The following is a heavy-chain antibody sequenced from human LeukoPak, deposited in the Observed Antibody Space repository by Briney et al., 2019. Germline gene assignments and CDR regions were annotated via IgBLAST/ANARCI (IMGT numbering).Heavy chain of an antibody. Sequence: GGSLRLSCATSGFPFETNAMSWVRQAPGKGLEWVATIGNTETFYADSVTGRFTISRDNSKNTVDLQMNRLRVEDTAIYYCAKDWIQFNRVFDCFDSWGQGTLVTVSS. D-gene: IGHD5-18*01. CDR2: IGNTET. J-gene: IGHJ4*02. V-gene: IGHV3-23*01. CDR3: AKDWIQFNRVFDCFDS. CDR1: GFPFETNA.